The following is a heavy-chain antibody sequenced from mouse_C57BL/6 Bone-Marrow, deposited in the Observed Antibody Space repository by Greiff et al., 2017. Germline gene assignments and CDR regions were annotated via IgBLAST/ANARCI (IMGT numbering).Heavy chain of an antibody. J-gene: IGHJ2*01. CDR2: IDPENGDT. CDR3: TKGDYDDY. D-gene: IGHD2-4*01. Sequence: VQLKQSGAELVRPGASVKLSCTASGFNIKDDYMHWVKQRPEQGLEWIGWIDPENGDTEYASKFQGKATITADTSSNTAYLQLSSLTSEDTAVYYCTKGDYDDYWGQGTTRTVSS. V-gene: IGHV14-4*01. CDR1: GFNIKDDY.